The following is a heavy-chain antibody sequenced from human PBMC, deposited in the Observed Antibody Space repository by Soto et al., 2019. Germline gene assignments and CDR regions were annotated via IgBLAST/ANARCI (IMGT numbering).Heavy chain of an antibody. D-gene: IGHD2-15*01. CDR3: TGCSGGACQKNYCMDV. Sequence: EVHLVASGGGLVKPGGSLRLSCAVSGFTFSSCTMNWVRQAPGKGLEWVSSISPSSGHIYYADSVKGRFTISRDNAKNSLFLPMNSLRGEDTAVYSCTGCSGGACQKNYCMDVWCQGTTVTVSS. J-gene: IGHJ6*02. V-gene: IGHV3-21*06. CDR1: GFTFSSCT. CDR2: ISPSSGHI.